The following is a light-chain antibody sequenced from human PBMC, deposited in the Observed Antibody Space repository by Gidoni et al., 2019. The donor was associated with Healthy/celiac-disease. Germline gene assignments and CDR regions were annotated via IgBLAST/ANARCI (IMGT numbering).Light chain of an antibody. CDR3: QQYYSYPLT. V-gene: IGKV1-8*01. J-gene: IGKJ4*01. CDR1: QGISSY. CDR2: AAS. Sequence: AIRMTQSPSSCSASTGDRVTITCRASQGISSYLAWYQQKPGKAPKLLIYAASTLQSGVPSRFSGSGSGTDFTLTISCLQSEDFATYYCQQYYSYPLTFXGXTKVEIK.